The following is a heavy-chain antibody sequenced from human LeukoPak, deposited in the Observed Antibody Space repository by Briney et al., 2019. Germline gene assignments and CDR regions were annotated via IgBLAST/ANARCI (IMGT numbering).Heavy chain of an antibody. Sequence: GGSLRLSCAASGFTFSSYAMSWVRQAPGKGLEWVSAISGSGGSTYYADSVKGRFTISRDNSKNTLYLQMNSLRAEDTAVYYCAKDLRREYNWNEGWFDPWGQGTLVTVSS. V-gene: IGHV3-23*01. D-gene: IGHD1-20*01. J-gene: IGHJ5*02. CDR3: AKDLRREYNWNEGWFDP. CDR2: ISGSGGST. CDR1: GFTFSSYA.